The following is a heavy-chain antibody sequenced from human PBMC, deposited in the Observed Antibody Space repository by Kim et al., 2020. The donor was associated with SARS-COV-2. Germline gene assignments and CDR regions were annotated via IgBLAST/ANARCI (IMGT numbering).Heavy chain of an antibody. V-gene: IGHV3-21*01. Sequence: GGSLRLSCAASGFTFSSYSMNWVRQAPGKGLEWVSSISSSSSYIYYADSVKGRFTISRDNAKNSLYLQMNSLRAEDTAVYYCARGGTGGLSDWGQGTLVTVSS. CDR1: GFTFSSYS. CDR2: ISSSSSYI. D-gene: IGHD3-16*01. J-gene: IGHJ4*02. CDR3: ARGGTGGLSD.